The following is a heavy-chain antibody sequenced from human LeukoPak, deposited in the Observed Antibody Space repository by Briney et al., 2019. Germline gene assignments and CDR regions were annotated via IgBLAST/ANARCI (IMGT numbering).Heavy chain of an antibody. V-gene: IGHV4-31*03. CDR1: GGSISSGGYY. CDR2: IYYSGST. Sequence: SETLSLTCTVSGGSISSGGYYWSWIRQHPGKGLEWIGYIYYSGSTYYNPSLKSRVTISVDTSKNQFSLKLSSVTAADTAVYYCASTVVTAIFPVLGAFDIWGQGTMVTVSS. D-gene: IGHD2-21*02. J-gene: IGHJ3*02. CDR3: ASTVVTAIFPVLGAFDI.